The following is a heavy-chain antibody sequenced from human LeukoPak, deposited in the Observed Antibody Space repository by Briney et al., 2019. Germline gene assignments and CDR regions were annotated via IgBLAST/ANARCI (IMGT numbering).Heavy chain of an antibody. CDR3: ARLHSGCYSDYFDY. CDR2: ISNSDSTI. Sequence: GGSLRLSCAAPGFTFSSNGMHWVRQAPGKGLEWVSYISNSDSTIYYADSVKGRFTISRDNAKNSLYLQMNSLRAEDTAVYYCARLHSGCYSDYFDYWGQGALVTVSS. D-gene: IGHD1-26*01. J-gene: IGHJ4*02. CDR1: GFTFSSNG. V-gene: IGHV3-48*04.